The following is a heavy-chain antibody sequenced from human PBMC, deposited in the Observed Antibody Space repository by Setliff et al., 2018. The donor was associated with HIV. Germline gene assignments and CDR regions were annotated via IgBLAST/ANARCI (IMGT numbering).Heavy chain of an antibody. Sequence: LRLSCAASGFTLSSYSMNWVRQAPGKGLQWVSYISSSSNTKYYADSVKGRFTISRDNAKNSLYLQMNSLRAEDTAIYYCARKLRPGHGVDVWGQGTTVTAP. CDR3: ARKLRPGHGVDV. J-gene: IGHJ6*02. V-gene: IGHV3-48*01. D-gene: IGHD3-10*01. CDR2: ISSSSNTK. CDR1: GFTLSSYS.